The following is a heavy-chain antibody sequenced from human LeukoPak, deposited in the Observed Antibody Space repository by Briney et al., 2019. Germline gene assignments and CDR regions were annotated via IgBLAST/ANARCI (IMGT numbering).Heavy chain of an antibody. D-gene: IGHD4-17*01. CDR1: GGSLNGYY. V-gene: IGHV4-59*08. CDR2: IHSSEGT. Sequence: SETLSLTCTVSGGSLNGYYWGWIRQPPGKGLECIGYIHSSEGTAHNASLKSRLTISLDTSKNQFSLTLSSETAADTAIYYCARHVYGEGMVVWGKGTTVTVSS. CDR3: ARHVYGEGMVV. J-gene: IGHJ6*04.